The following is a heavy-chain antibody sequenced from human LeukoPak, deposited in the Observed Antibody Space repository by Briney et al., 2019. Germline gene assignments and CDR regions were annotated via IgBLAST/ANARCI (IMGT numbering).Heavy chain of an antibody. D-gene: IGHD3-22*01. J-gene: IGHJ6*02. CDR1: GYTFTSYG. CDR3: ARDYYDSSGYWGLTYYYGMDV. V-gene: IGHV1-18*01. Sequence: ASVKVSCKASGYTFTSYGISWVRQAPGQGLEWMGWISAYNGNTNYAQKLQGRVTMTTDTSTSTAYMELRSLGSDDTAVYYCARDYYDSSGYWGLTYYYGMDVWGQGTTVTVSS. CDR2: ISAYNGNT.